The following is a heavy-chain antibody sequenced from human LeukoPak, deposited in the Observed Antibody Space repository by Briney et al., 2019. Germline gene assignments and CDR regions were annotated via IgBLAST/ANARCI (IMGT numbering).Heavy chain of an antibody. Sequence: GGSLRLSCAASGFTFSSYSMNWVRQAPGKGLQWVSSITTNSNYIYYADSVKGRFTISRDNAQNSLYLQMNSLRVDDTAVYYCARGPAAMVLFDFWGQGILVTVSS. D-gene: IGHD2-2*01. CDR1: GFTFSSYS. CDR3: ARGPAAMVLFDF. J-gene: IGHJ4*02. V-gene: IGHV3-21*01. CDR2: ITTNSNYI.